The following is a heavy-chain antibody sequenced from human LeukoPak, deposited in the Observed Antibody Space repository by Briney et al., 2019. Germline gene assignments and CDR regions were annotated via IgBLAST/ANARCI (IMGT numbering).Heavy chain of an antibody. V-gene: IGHV4-59*07. CDR2: ISYSGST. CDR1: GGSISSYY. J-gene: IGHJ1*01. Sequence: KPSDTLSLTCTVSGGSISSYYWSWIRQPPGKGLEWIGYISYSGSTNYNPSLKSRVTISVDTSKNQFSLRLNSVTAADTAVYFCGRVRTGNTGSPECFEDWGQGTLVTVSS. CDR3: GRVRTGNTGSPECFED. D-gene: IGHD5-12*01.